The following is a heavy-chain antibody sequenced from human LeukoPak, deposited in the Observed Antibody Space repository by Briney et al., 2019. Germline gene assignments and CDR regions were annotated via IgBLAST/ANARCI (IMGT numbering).Heavy chain of an antibody. J-gene: IGHJ5*02. CDR1: GYTFTGYY. CDR3: ARAGWYCSGGSCLVDWFDP. CDR2: INPNSGGT. D-gene: IGHD2-15*01. Sequence: ASVKVSCKASGYTFTGYYMHWVRQAPGQGLEWMGWINPNSGGTNYARKFQGRVTMTRDTSISTAYMELSRLRSDDTAVYYCARAGWYCSGGSCLVDWFDPWGQGTLVTVSS. V-gene: IGHV1-2*02.